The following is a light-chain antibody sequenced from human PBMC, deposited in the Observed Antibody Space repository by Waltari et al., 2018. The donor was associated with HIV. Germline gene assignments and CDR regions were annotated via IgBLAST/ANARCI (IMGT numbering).Light chain of an antibody. CDR1: QSVLSRSNNETY. V-gene: IGKV4-1*01. Sequence: DIVMTQSPDSLAVSLREKATITSTSSQSVLSRSNNETYFTWYQQKPGPPPKLLIYGALTRDAGVPDLFSGSGSGTDFSLISSSLQAEDVAVYCCQQYYSSPRTFGQGTKVEIK. J-gene: IGKJ1*01. CDR2: GAL. CDR3: QQYYSSPRT.